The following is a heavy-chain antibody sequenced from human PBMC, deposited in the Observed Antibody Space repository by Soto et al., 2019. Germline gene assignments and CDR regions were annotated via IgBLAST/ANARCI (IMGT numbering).Heavy chain of an antibody. D-gene: IGHD5-12*01. V-gene: IGHV1-69*01. CDR3: ARAPSGYEYTESLYY. J-gene: IGHJ4*02. CDR1: GGTFSSYA. CDR2: IIPIFGTA. Sequence: QVQLVQSGAEVKKPGSSVKVSCKASGGTFSSYAISWVRQAPGQGLEWMGGIIPIFGTANYAQKFQGRVTITADESTSTAYMERSSLRSEDTAVYYCARAPSGYEYTESLYYWGQGILVTVSS.